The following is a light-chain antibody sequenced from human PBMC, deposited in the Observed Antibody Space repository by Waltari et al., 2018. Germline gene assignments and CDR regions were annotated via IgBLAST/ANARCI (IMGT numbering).Light chain of an antibody. Sequence: DIQMTQSPSSLSASVGDRVTITCRATQSVKNYVNWYQQKPGKVPNLLIYAASRLGEAVPSRFSGSGSGTDFTLSITSLQPEDFATYYCQQSLTTPWTFGQGTRVEVK. J-gene: IGKJ1*01. V-gene: IGKV1-39*01. CDR1: QSVKNY. CDR3: QQSLTTPWT. CDR2: AAS.